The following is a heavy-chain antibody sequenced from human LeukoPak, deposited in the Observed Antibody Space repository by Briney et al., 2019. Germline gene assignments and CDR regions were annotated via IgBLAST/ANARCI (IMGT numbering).Heavy chain of an antibody. J-gene: IGHJ4*02. CDR3: AEDRGAAVVPRRFDY. CDR1: GFSFSNYA. Sequence: GGSLRLSCAASGFSFSNYAMSWVRQAPGKGLEWVSTIYYSGGNTYSADPVKGRFTISRDNSRNMVYLQMNSLRAEDTAVYYCAEDRGAAVVPRRFDYWGQGTLVTVSS. D-gene: IGHD2-2*01. CDR2: IYYSGGNT. V-gene: IGHV3-23*01.